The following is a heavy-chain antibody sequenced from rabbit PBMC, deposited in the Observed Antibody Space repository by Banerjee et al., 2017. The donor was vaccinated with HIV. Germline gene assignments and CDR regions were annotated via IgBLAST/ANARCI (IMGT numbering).Heavy chain of an antibody. D-gene: IGHD7-1*01. CDR2: INTSSGNT. CDR3: ARNTGITDYNL. CDR1: GFTISSSYY. Sequence: QSLEESGGDLVKPGASLTLTCTASGFTISSSYYMCWVRQAPGKGLEWIACINTSSGNTVYASWAKGRFTISKTSSTTVTLQMTSLTAADTATYFCARNTGITDYNLWGPGTLVTVS. J-gene: IGHJ4*01. V-gene: IGHV1S40*01.